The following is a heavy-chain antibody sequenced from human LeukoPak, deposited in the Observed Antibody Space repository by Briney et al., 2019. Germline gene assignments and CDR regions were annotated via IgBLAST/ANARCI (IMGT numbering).Heavy chain of an antibody. V-gene: IGHV3-30*04. Sequence: GGSLRLSCAASGFTFSSYAMHWVRQAPGKGLEWVAVISYDGSNKYYADSVKGRFTISRDNSKNTLYLQMNSLRAEDTVVYYCARFASIAGDYWGQGTLVTVSS. J-gene: IGHJ4*02. CDR1: GFTFSSYA. CDR2: ISYDGSNK. CDR3: ARFASIAGDY. D-gene: IGHD6-6*01.